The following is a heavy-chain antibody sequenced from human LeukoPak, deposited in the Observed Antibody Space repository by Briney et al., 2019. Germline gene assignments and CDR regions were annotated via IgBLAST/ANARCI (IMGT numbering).Heavy chain of an antibody. CDR1: VGSFSGYY. D-gene: IGHD3-22*01. Sequence: SETLSLTCAVYVGSFSGYYWSWIRHPPGKGLEWSGEIDHSGSTNYNPSLKSRVTISLDTSKNQFSLKLSSVTAADTAVYYCARLYYSDSSGYYYLKVKEIVQDYWGQGTLVTVSS. V-gene: IGHV4-34*01. J-gene: IGHJ4*02. CDR3: ARLYYSDSSGYYYLKVKEIVQDY. CDR2: IDHSGST.